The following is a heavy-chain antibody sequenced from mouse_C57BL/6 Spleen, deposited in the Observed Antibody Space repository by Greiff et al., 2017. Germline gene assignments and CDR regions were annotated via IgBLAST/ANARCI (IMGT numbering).Heavy chain of an antibody. Sequence: VKLMESGPGLVQPSQSLSITCTASGFSFTSYGVHWVRQSPGKGLEWLGVIWPGGSTDYNAAFISRLTTSKDNSKSQVFFKMNSLQADDTAIYYGARDYDYGGLDGWGQGTTLTVAS. J-gene: IGHJ2*01. CDR2: IWPGGST. V-gene: IGHV2-2*01. CDR3: ARDYDYGGLDG. CDR1: GFSFTSYG. D-gene: IGHD1-1*02.